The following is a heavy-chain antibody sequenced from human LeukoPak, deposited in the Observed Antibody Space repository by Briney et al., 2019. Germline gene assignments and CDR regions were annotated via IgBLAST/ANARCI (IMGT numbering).Heavy chain of an antibody. CDR1: GYTFTSYG. J-gene: IGHJ5*02. CDR3: ARDGGYCSSTSCQNWFDP. D-gene: IGHD2-2*01. Sequence: ASVKVSCKASGYTFTSYGISWVRQAPGQGLEWMGIINPSGGSTSYAQKFQGRVTMTRDTSTSTVYMELSSLRSEDTAVYYCARDGGYCSSTSCQNWFDPWGQGTLVTVSS. CDR2: INPSGGST. V-gene: IGHV1-46*01.